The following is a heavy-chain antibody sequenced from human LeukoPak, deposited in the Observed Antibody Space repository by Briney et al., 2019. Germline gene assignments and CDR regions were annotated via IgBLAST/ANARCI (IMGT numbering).Heavy chain of an antibody. CDR2: IYYSGST. V-gene: IGHV4-59*08. CDR3: ASVDYYDSSSYAFDI. Sequence: PSETLSLTCTVSGGSISSYYWSWIRQPPGKGLEWIGYIYYSGSTNYNPSLKSRVTISVDTSKNQFSLKLRSVTAADTAVYYCASVDYYDSSSYAFDIWGQGTMVTVSS. J-gene: IGHJ3*02. D-gene: IGHD3-22*01. CDR1: GGSISSYY.